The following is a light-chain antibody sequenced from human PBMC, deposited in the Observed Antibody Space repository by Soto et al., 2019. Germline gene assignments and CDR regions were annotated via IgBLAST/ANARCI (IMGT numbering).Light chain of an antibody. CDR1: QSVSNN. V-gene: IGKV3-15*01. J-gene: IGKJ1*01. CDR2: GAS. Sequence: EIVITQSPATVSVSPGERATLSCRASQSVSNNLAWYQKKPGQAPRLLIYGASTRATGIPARFSGSGSGTEFTLTISSLQSEDFAFYYCQQYYNWWTFGQGTRVDIK. CDR3: QQYYNWWT.